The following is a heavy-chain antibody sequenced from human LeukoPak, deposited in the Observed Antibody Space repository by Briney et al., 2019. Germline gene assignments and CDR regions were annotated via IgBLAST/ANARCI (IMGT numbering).Heavy chain of an antibody. CDR3: ARGMATIDGYYYYMDV. Sequence: GGSLRLSCAASGFTFSSYSMNWVRQAPGKGLEWVSSISSSSSYIYYADSVKDRFTISRDNAKNSLYLQMSSLRAEDTAVYYCARGMATIDGYYYYMDVWGKGTTVTVSS. D-gene: IGHD5-24*01. CDR2: ISSSSSYI. J-gene: IGHJ6*03. V-gene: IGHV3-21*01. CDR1: GFTFSSYS.